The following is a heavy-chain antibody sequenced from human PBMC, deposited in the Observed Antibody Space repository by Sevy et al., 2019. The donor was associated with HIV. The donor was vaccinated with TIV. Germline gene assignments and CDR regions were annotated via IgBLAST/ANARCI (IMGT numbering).Heavy chain of an antibody. CDR1: GGSISSYY. V-gene: IGHV4-4*07. CDR2: IYTSGST. D-gene: IGHD3-16*02. J-gene: IGHJ6*02. Sequence: SETLSLTCTVSGGSISSYYWSWIRQPAGKGLEWIGRIYTSGSTNYNPSLKSRVTMSVDTSKNQFSLKLSSVTAADTAVYYCARDLITFGGVIVDYYYYGMDVWGQGTTVTVSS. CDR3: ARDLITFGGVIVDYYYYGMDV.